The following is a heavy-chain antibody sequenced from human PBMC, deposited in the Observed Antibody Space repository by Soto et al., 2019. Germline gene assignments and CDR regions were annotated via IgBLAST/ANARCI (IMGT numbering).Heavy chain of an antibody. Sequence: GGSLRLSCAASGFTFSDYYMSWIRQAPGKGLEWVSYISSSGSTIYYADSVKGRFTISSDNAKNSLYLQMNSLRAEDTAVYYCAIIAEVVAANQDAFDIWGQGTMVTVSS. V-gene: IGHV3-11*01. CDR3: AIIAEVVAANQDAFDI. D-gene: IGHD2-15*01. CDR2: ISSSGSTI. CDR1: GFTFSDYY. J-gene: IGHJ3*02.